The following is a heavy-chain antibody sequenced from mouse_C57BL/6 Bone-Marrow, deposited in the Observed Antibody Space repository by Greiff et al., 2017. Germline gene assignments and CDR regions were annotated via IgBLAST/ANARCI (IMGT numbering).Heavy chain of an antibody. CDR2: IDPSDSYT. D-gene: IGHD2-4*01. V-gene: IGHV1-69*01. Sequence: VQLQQPGAELVMPGASVKLSCKASGYTFTSYWMHWVKQRPGQGLEWIGEIDPSDSYTNYNQQFKGKSTLTVDKYSSNAYKQLSSLTSEDSAVYYCARFHYDYDGYYAMDYWGQGTSVTVSS. J-gene: IGHJ4*01. CDR1: GYTFTSYW. CDR3: ARFHYDYDGYYAMDY.